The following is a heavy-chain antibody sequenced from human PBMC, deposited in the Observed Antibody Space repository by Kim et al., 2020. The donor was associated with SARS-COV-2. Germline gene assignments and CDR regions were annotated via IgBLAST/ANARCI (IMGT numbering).Heavy chain of an antibody. J-gene: IGHJ4*02. CDR2: IIPMFGTS. D-gene: IGHD2-15*01. CDR3: ARDLACIVVCWHEG. CDR1: GDRFRSFV. V-gene: IGHV1-69*13. Sequence: SVKVSCKASGDRFRSFVISWVRQAPGQELECMGGIIPMFGTSNYSQKFRGRVTITADESTSTVYLELNSLRPDDTAVYYCARDLACIVVCWHEGWRQGT.